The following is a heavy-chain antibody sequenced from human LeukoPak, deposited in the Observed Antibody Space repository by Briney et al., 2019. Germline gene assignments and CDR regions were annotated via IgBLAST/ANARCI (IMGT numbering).Heavy chain of an antibody. CDR3: ARAPLYDSSGYYYPH. D-gene: IGHD3-22*01. CDR2: TNAGNGNT. V-gene: IGHV1-3*01. CDR1: GFTFSSYG. Sequence: GGSLRLSCAASGFTFSSYGMHWVRQAPGQGLEWMGWTNAGNGNTKYSQKFQGRVTITRDTSASTAYMELSSLRSEDTAVYYCARAPLYDSSGYYYPHWGQGTLVTVSS. J-gene: IGHJ1*01.